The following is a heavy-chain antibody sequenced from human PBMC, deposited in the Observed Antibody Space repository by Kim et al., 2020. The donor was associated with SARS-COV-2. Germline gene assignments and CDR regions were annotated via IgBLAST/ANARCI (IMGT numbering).Heavy chain of an antibody. D-gene: IGHD5-12*01. CDR2: IYHSGST. Sequence: SETLSLTCTVSGYSISSGYYWGWIRQPPGKGLEWIGSIYHSGSTYYNPSLKSRVTISVDTSKNQFSLKLSSVTAADTAVYYCARGGRYYYYGMDVWGQGTTVTVSS. J-gene: IGHJ6*02. V-gene: IGHV4-38-2*02. CDR3: ARGGRYYYYGMDV. CDR1: GYSISSGYY.